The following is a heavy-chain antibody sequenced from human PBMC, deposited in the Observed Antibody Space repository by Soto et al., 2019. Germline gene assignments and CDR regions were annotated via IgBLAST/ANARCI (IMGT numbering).Heavy chain of an antibody. CDR2: ISSSSSYI. CDR3: ARDGSAGVKKSGYCTNGVYYTDGNWFDP. J-gene: IGHJ5*02. V-gene: IGHV3-21*01. CDR1: GLTFSSYS. D-gene: IGHD2-8*01. Sequence: GSLRLSCAASGLTFSSYSMNWVRQAPGKGLEWVSSISSSSSYIYYADSVKGRFTISRDNAKNSLYLQMNSLRAEDTAVYYCARDGSAGVKKSGYCTNGVYYTDGNWFDPWGQGTLVTVSS.